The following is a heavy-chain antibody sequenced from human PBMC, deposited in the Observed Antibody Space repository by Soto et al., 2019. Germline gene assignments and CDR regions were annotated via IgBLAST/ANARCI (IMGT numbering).Heavy chain of an antibody. CDR1: GGSISSYY. CDR2: IYYSGST. Sequence: SETLSLTCTVSGGSISSYYWSWIRQPPGKGLEWIGYIYYSGSTNYNPSLKSRVTIPVDTSKNQFSLKLSSVTAADTAVYYCARESRVDFWSGYSDYWGQGTLVTVSS. J-gene: IGHJ4*02. V-gene: IGHV4-59*01. CDR3: ARESRVDFWSGYSDY. D-gene: IGHD3-3*01.